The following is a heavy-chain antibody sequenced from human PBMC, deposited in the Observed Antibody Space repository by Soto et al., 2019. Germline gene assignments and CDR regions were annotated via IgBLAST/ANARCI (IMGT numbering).Heavy chain of an antibody. J-gene: IGHJ6*02. CDR1: GYTFTSYG. CDR3: ARDEYSSGWYGSYYYGMDV. V-gene: IGHV1-18*01. D-gene: IGHD6-19*01. CDR2: ISAYNGNT. Sequence: QVQLVQSGAEVKKPGASVKVSCKASGYTFTSYGISWVRQAPGQGLEWMGCISAYNGNTNYAQKLQGRVTMTTDTSTSTAYMELRSLRSDDTAVYYCARDEYSSGWYGSYYYGMDVWGQGTTVTVSS.